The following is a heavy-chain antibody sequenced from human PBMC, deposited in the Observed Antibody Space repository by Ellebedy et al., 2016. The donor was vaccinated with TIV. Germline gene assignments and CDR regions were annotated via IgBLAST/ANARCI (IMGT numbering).Heavy chain of an antibody. CDR2: ITPILGTT. V-gene: IGHV1-69*13. Sequence: AASVKVSCKASGGTFSRSGISWVRQAPGQGLEWMGGITPILGTTTYAQKFQGRATITAAASTSTAYLELSSLRSEDTAVYYCAREAVAGFYWYFDLWGRGTLVSVSS. J-gene: IGHJ2*01. CDR3: AREAVAGFYWYFDL. CDR1: GGTFSRSG. D-gene: IGHD6-19*01.